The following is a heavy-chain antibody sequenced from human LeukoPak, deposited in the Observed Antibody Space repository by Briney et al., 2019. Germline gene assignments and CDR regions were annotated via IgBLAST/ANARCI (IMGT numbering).Heavy chain of an antibody. J-gene: IGHJ4*02. D-gene: IGHD6-19*01. CDR3: ARDRLGAEAGLDY. V-gene: IGHV3-21*01. CDR2: ISSSSSHI. CDR1: GFTFSSYE. Sequence: PGGSLRLSCAASGFTFSSYEMNWVRQAPGKGLEWVSSISSSSSHIYYADSVKGRFTISRDNAKNSLYLQTNSLRAEDTAVYYCARDRLGAEAGLDYWGQGTLVTVSS.